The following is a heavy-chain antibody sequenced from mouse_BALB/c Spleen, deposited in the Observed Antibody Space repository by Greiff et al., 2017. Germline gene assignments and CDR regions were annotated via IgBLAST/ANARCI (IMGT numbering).Heavy chain of an antibody. J-gene: IGHJ4*01. Sequence: DVKLQESGPGLVKPSQSLSLTCSVTGYSITSGYYWNWIRQFPGNKLEWMGYISYDGSNNYNPSLKNRISITRDTSKNQFFLKLNSVTTEDTATYYCARDYGSSSSAMDYWGQGTSVTVSS. D-gene: IGHD1-1*01. CDR3: ARDYGSSSSAMDY. CDR1: GYSITSGYY. CDR2: ISYDGSN. V-gene: IGHV3-6*02.